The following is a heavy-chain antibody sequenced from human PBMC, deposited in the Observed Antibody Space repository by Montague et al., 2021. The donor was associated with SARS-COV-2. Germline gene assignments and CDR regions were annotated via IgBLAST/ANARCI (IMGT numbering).Heavy chain of an antibody. Sequence: CAISGDSVSSNTAAWNWIRQSPSRGLEWLGRTYYRSKWYNDYAVSVKSRISINADTSKNQFSLLLNSVTPEDTAVYYCARGISATNKWGQGTLVTVSS. V-gene: IGHV6-1*01. CDR3: ARGISATNK. D-gene: IGHD6-13*01. CDR2: TYYRSKWYN. J-gene: IGHJ4*02. CDR1: GDSVSSNTAA.